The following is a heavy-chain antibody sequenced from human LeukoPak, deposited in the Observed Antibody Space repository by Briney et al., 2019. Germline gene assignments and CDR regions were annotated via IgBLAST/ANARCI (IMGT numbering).Heavy chain of an antibody. CDR3: AREMVGRFFDY. D-gene: IGHD2-8*01. CDR2: IYHIGNT. CDR1: GDSIASSAYY. V-gene: IGHV4-31*03. Sequence: SETLSLTCTVSGDSIASSAYYWSWIRQQPGKGVEWIGYIYHIGNTHYNPSLRSRLTISVDTSKNQFSLKLSSVTAADTAVYYCAREMVGRFFDYWGQGTLVTVSS. J-gene: IGHJ4*02.